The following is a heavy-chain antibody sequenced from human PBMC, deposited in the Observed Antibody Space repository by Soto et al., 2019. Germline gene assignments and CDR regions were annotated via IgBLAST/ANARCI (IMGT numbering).Heavy chain of an antibody. CDR3: VRRRYGGDCLRYYSSHYYYGMEV. V-gene: IGHV2-5*02. J-gene: IGHJ6*02. D-gene: IGHD2-21*02. CDR1: GFSLNTGGLG. Sequence: QITLKESGPTLVKPTQTLTLTCTFSGFSLNTGGLGVGWLRQPPGKALEWLALIYWDGDKRYSPSLQSRLSISKGASNNTVDLTRTNMDPVDKATDYCVRRRYGGDCLRYYSSHYYYGMEVWGQGNTVTVSS. CDR2: IYWDGDK.